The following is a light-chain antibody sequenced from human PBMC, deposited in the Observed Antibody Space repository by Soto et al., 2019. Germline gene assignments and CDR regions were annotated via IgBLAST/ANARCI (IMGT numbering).Light chain of an antibody. V-gene: IGLV1-51*01. CDR1: SSNVGNNF. J-gene: IGLJ2*01. Sequence: QSVLTQPPSVSAAPGQKVTISCSGSSSNVGNNFVSWYQQLPGTAPKLLIYDNNERPSGIPDRFSGSKSGTSATLGITGLQSGDEADYYCGTWDSSLSAGVFGGGTKLNVL. CDR2: DNN. CDR3: GTWDSSLSAGV.